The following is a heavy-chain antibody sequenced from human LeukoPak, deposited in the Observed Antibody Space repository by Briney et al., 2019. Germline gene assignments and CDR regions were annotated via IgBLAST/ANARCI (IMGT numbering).Heavy chain of an antibody. CDR3: TTDQGYGSGSYYHYYYYYYMDV. D-gene: IGHD3-10*01. J-gene: IGHJ6*03. V-gene: IGHV3-15*01. CDR1: GFTFSDYY. Sequence: PGGSLRLSCAASGFTFSDYYMGWIRQAPGKGLEWVGRIKSKTDGGTTDYAAPVKGRFTISRDDSKNTLYLQMNSLKTEDTAVYYCTTDQGYGSGSYYHYYYYYYMDVWGKGTTVTISS. CDR2: IKSKTDGGTT.